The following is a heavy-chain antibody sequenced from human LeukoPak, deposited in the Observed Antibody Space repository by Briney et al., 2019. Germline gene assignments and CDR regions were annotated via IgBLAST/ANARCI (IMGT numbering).Heavy chain of an antibody. CDR1: GFTFNNYG. Sequence: GKSLRLSCAASGFTFNNYGMHWVRQAPGKGLEWVAVIPYDGRNKHYPGSVMGRFTISRDISTDTLWLQMDSLRTEDTAVYYCAKGPLRGTAAAIDYWGQGTLVTVSS. D-gene: IGHD2-2*01. V-gene: IGHV3-30*18. CDR2: IPYDGRNK. J-gene: IGHJ4*02. CDR3: AKGPLRGTAAAIDY.